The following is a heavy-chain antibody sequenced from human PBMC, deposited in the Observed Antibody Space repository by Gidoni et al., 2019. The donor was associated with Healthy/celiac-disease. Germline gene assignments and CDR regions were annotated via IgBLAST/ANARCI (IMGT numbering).Heavy chain of an antibody. CDR1: GGSISSSSYY. J-gene: IGHJ6*02. D-gene: IGHD3-10*01. CDR3: ARDRKDGSSRGYYYYGMDV. CDR2: IYYSGST. V-gene: IGHV4-39*07. Sequence: QLQLQASGPGLVKPSETLSLTCTVSGGSISSSSYYWGWIRQPPGKGLEWIGSIYYSGSTYYNPSLKSRVTISVDTSKNQFSLKLSSVTAADTAVYYCARDRKDGSSRGYYYYGMDVWGQGTTVTVSS.